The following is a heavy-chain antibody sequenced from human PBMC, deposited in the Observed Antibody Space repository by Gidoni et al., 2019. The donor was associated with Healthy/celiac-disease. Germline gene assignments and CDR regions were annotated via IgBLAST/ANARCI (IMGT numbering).Heavy chain of an antibody. Sequence: QVQLAESGGGVVQPGRSLRPSCAASGFTFSSYAMHWVRQAPGKGLEWVAVISYDGSNKYYADSVKGRFTISRDNSKNTLYLQMNSLGAEDTAVYYCARWGGDGMDVWGQGTTVTVSS. CDR1: GFTFSSYA. CDR2: ISYDGSNK. D-gene: IGHD3-10*01. V-gene: IGHV3-30*04. J-gene: IGHJ6*02. CDR3: ARWGGDGMDV.